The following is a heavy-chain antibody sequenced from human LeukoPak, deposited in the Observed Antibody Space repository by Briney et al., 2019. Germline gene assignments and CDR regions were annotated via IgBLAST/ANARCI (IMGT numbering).Heavy chain of an antibody. CDR2: INPNSGGT. J-gene: IGHJ5*02. D-gene: IGHD1-26*01. CDR1: GYTFTGYY. Sequence: ASVKVSCKASGYTFTGYYMHWVRQAPGQGLEWMGWINPNSGGTNYAQKFQGRVTMTRDTSISTAYMEPSRLRSDDTAVYYCARDRGSGSNWFDPWGQGTLVTVSS. CDR3: ARDRGSGSNWFDP. V-gene: IGHV1-2*02.